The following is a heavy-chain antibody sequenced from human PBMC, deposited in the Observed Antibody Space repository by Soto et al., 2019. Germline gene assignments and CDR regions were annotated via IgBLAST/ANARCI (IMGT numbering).Heavy chain of an antibody. CDR2: IYWDDDK. Sequence: SGPTLVKPTQTLTLTCTFSGFSLSTSGVGVGWIRQPPGKALEWLALIYWDDDKRYSPSLKSRLTITKDTYKNQVVLTMPNMHTVDTTTYYCALFLGVVVPAAINWFDPWGQGTLVTVSS. CDR3: ALFLGVVVPAAINWFDP. D-gene: IGHD2-2*01. V-gene: IGHV2-5*02. J-gene: IGHJ5*02. CDR1: GFSLSTSGVG.